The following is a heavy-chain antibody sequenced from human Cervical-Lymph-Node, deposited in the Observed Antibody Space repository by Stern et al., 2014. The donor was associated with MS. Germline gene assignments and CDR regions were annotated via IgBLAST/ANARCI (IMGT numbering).Heavy chain of an antibody. V-gene: IGHV4-59*08. CDR2: ISHSGDT. CDR1: GGSISSRY. CDR3: ARLSTAVDF. J-gene: IGHJ4*02. Sequence: VQLVESGPGLVKPSETLSLTCAVSGGSISSRYWGWIRQPPGKGLEWIGLISHSGDTKYNPSLKSRVPISLDTSKNQFSLKVPSVTAADTAVYYCARLSTAVDFWGQGTLVTVSS.